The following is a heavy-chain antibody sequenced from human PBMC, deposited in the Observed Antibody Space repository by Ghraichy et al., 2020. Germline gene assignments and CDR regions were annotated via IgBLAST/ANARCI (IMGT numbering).Heavy chain of an antibody. CDR3: AKDSSAYYYYCMDV. CDR2: ISHDGSNK. J-gene: IGHJ6*02. V-gene: IGHV3-30*18. CDR1: GFTLSSYG. Sequence: GESLNISCAASGFTLSSYGMHWVRQAPGKGLEWVAVISHDGSNKYYADSVKGRFTISRDNSRNTLYLQMNSLRVEDTAVYYCAKDSSAYYYYCMDVWGQGTTVTVSS.